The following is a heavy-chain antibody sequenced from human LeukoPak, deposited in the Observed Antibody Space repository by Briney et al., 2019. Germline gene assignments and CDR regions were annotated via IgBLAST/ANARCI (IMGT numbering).Heavy chain of an antibody. D-gene: IGHD3-3*01. CDR2: INHSGST. CDR1: GGSFSGYY. J-gene: IGHJ4*02. CDR3: ARGLASGYPPIPFDY. V-gene: IGHV4-34*01. Sequence: SETQSLTCAVYGGSFSGYYWSWIRQPPGKGLEWIGEINHSGSTNYNPSLKSRVTISVDTSKNQFSLNLSSVTAADTAVYYCARGLASGYPPIPFDYWGQGTLVTVSS.